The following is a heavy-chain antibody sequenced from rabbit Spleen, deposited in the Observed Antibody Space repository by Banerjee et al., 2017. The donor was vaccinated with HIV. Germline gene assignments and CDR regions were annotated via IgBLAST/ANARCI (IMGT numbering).Heavy chain of an antibody. CDR1: GVSLNDKDV. V-gene: IGHV1S45*01. D-gene: IGHD4-2*01. Sequence: EQLEESGGGLVKPEGSLTLTCKASGVSLNDKDVMCWVRQAPGKGLEWIACINIVTGKSVYANWAKGRFTMSRTSSTTVTMQMTSLTVADTATYFCARAVGDNWDALIRLDIWGPGTLVTVS. CDR2: INIVTGKS. CDR3: ARAVGDNWDALIRLDI. J-gene: IGHJ6*01.